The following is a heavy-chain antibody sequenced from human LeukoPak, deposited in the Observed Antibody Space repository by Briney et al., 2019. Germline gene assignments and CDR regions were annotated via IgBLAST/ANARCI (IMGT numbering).Heavy chain of an antibody. CDR2: ISNTGSVI. D-gene: IGHD2-2*01. CDR3: ARNLPAADY. V-gene: IGHV3-48*04. Sequence: PGGSRRLSLAASGSTFGVHTMNWVRQAPGKGLEWISYISNTGSVIYYADSVKGRFTISRDNAKNSLYLQMNSLRAEDTAVYYCARNLPAADYWGQGTLVTVSS. J-gene: IGHJ4*02. CDR1: GSTFGVHT.